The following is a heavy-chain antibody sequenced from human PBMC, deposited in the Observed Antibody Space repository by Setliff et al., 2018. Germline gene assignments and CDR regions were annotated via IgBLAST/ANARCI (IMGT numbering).Heavy chain of an antibody. CDR2: INSRSSTI. D-gene: IGHD3-22*01. Sequence: PGGSLRLSCAASGFTFSSYNMDWVRQAPGKGLEWVSYINSRSSTIFYADSVKGRFTISRDNAKNSLYLQMNGLRAEDTAVYYCTRDLSPYDSSGYYDAFDMWGQGTMVTVSS. CDR1: GFTFSSYN. CDR3: TRDLSPYDSSGYYDAFDM. J-gene: IGHJ3*02. V-gene: IGHV3-48*01.